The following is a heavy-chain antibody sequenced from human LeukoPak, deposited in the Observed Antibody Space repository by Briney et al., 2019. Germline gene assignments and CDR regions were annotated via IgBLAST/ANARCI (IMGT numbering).Heavy chain of an antibody. D-gene: IGHD6-13*01. J-gene: IGHJ4*02. CDR1: GINFRSSG. V-gene: IGHV3-30*02. CDR3: AREGGRAVPGIFDQ. CDR2: IQNDGSDK. Sequence: PGGSLRLSCAASGINFRSSGMHWVRQAPGKGLEWVTFIQNDGSDKYYAASVKGRFTISRDNSKNTVYLHMASLRADDTALYYCAREGGRAVPGIFDQWGQGTLVTVSS.